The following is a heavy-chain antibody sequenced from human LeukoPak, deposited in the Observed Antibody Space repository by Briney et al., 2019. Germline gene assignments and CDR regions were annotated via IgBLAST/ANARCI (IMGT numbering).Heavy chain of an antibody. CDR1: GYSFTSYW. Sequence: GESLKISCKGSGYSFTSYWIGWVRQMPGKGLEWMGIIYPSDSDTRYSPSFQGQVTISADKSISTAYLQWSSLKASDTAMYYCARRRTEYGLLFGVKNWFDPWGQGTLVTVSS. D-gene: IGHD2-21*02. CDR3: ARRRTEYGLLFGVKNWFDP. CDR2: IYPSDSDT. J-gene: IGHJ5*02. V-gene: IGHV5-51*01.